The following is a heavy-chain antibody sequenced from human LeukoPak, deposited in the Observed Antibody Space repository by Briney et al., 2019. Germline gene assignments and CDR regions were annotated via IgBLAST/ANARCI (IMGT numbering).Heavy chain of an antibody. D-gene: IGHD4/OR15-4a*01. CDR2: IYSSVT. Sequence: GGSLRLSCTVSGFTVSSNSMSCVRQAPGKGLEWVSFIYSSVTHYSYSVKGRFTISRDNSRNTLFLQMNSLRAEDTAVYYCARRAGAYSHPYDYWGQGTLVTVSS. CDR3: ARRAGAYSHPYDY. J-gene: IGHJ4*02. CDR1: GFTVSSNS. V-gene: IGHV3-53*01.